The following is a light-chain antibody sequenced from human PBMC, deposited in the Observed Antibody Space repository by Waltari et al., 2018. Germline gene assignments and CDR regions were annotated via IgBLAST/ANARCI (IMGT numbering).Light chain of an antibody. V-gene: IGLV3-21*02. CDR2: VES. CDR1: NIGRKS. CDR3: SSYTSSSFVV. J-gene: IGLJ2*01. Sequence: YVLTQPPSVSVAPGQTARISCGGHNIGRKSVHWYQHNPGQAPVLAVSVESDRPPGIPERFSGSKSGNTASLTISGLQAEDEADYYCSSYTSSSFVVFGGGTKLTVL.